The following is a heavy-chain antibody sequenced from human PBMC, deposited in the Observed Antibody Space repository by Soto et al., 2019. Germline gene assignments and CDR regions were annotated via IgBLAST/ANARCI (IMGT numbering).Heavy chain of an antibody. D-gene: IGHD2-2*01. CDR3: ARVMAAMQNWLDP. J-gene: IGHJ5*02. CDR1: GGSISNVGYF. Sequence: QVQLQESGPGLVKPSQTLSLTCTVSGGSISNVGYFWSWIRQPPGKGLEWIGFIYHTGTTYYNSSLMSRIIISIDTSKSQFSLKLNSVTAADPAVYYCARVMAAMQNWLDPWGQGTLVTVSP. V-gene: IGHV4-30-4*01. CDR2: IYHTGTT.